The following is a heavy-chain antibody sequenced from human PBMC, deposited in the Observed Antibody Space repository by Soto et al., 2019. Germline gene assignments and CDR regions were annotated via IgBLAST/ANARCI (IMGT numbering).Heavy chain of an antibody. D-gene: IGHD6-13*01. CDR3: ARAAGRSKLLPYYFDH. Sequence: QVHLVQSGAEVQKPGASVKISCQASGYVFTTSAIHWVRQAAGQRLEWLGWINPATGDTKYSQDFRGRVTFTLDTSATTAYMALTSLTSHDTAVYYCARAAGRSKLLPYYFDHWGQGTLVTVSS. CDR2: INPATGDT. CDR1: GYVFTTSA. J-gene: IGHJ4*02. V-gene: IGHV1-3*01.